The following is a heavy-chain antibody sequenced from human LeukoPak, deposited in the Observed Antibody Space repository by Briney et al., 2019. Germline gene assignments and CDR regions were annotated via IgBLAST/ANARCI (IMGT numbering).Heavy chain of an antibody. V-gene: IGHV3-48*03. CDR3: ARDSFGIAAAGPDALDI. Sequence: GGSLRLSCAASGVELTTYAMNWVRQAPGKGLEWVSYISSSGSTIYYADSVKGRFTISRDNAKNSLYLQMNSLRAEDTAVYYCARDSFGIAAAGPDALDIWGQGTMVTVSS. CDR2: ISSSGSTI. J-gene: IGHJ3*02. D-gene: IGHD6-13*01. CDR1: GVELTTYA.